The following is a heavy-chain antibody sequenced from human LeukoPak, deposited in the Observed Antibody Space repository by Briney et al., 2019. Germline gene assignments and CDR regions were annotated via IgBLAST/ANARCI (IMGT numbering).Heavy chain of an antibody. CDR3: ARGKKDYFDFDY. J-gene: IGHJ4*02. Sequence: ASVKVSCKASGYTFTSYGISWVRQAPGEGLEWMGWVSTYTGNTNYAQKIQGRVTMTTDTSTSTAYMELRSLRSVDTAVYYCARGKKDYFDFDYWGQGTLVTVSS. V-gene: IGHV1-18*01. D-gene: IGHD3-22*01. CDR1: GYTFTSYG. CDR2: VSTYTGNT.